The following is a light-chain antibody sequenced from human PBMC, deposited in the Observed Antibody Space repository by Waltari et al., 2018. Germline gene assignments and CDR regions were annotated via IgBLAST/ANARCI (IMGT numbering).Light chain of an antibody. CDR2: RNN. CDR3: AAWDVSLRGI. Sequence: QSVLTQPPSVSGAPGQRVTISCSGSNSNVGINYVSWFQHVPGAAPRLLIYRNNHRPSGVPDRFSVSKSGSSASLAISGLRSEDDADYYCAAWDVSLRGIFGTGTRVTVL. J-gene: IGLJ1*01. V-gene: IGLV1-47*01. CDR1: NSNVGINY.